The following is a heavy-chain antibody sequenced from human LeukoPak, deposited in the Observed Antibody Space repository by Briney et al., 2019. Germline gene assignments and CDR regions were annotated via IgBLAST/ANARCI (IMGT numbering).Heavy chain of an antibody. CDR1: GFTFRTYG. CDR2: ITGSSTWT. D-gene: IGHD7-27*01. Sequence: GGSLRLSCEASGFTFRTYGMTWVSQAPGKGLEWVSGITGSSTWTYYADSVKGRFTISRDNSKNTLHLQMNNLRAEDTAIYYCARELVSLGTGYFDLWGRGTLVTVSS. V-gene: IGHV3-23*01. J-gene: IGHJ2*01. CDR3: ARELVSLGTGYFDL.